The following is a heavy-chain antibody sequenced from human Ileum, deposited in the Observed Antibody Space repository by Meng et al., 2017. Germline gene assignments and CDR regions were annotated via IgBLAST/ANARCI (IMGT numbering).Heavy chain of an antibody. CDR1: GGSVSSSGYQ. J-gene: IGHJ4*02. V-gene: IGHV4-61*08. CDR2: AST. Sequence: QESGPGLVRPSKHPSRICAISGGSVSSSGYQWGWIRQPPGKGLEWIGYASTNYNPSLKSRFTIAVDTSKNQFSLKLTSVTAADTAVYYCARDHWGSLDYWGQGVLVTVSS. D-gene: IGHD7-27*01. CDR3: ARDHWGSLDY.